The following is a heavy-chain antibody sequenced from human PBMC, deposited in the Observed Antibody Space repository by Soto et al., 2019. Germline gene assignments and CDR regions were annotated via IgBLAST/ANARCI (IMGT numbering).Heavy chain of an antibody. V-gene: IGHV4-31*03. CDR2: IYYSGST. Sequence: TSETLSLTCTVSGGSISSGGYYWSWIRQHPGKGLEWIGYIYYSGSTYYNPSLKSRVTISVDTSKNQFSLKLSSVTAADTAVYYCARESRVREYYGLFDYWGQGTLVTVSS. CDR1: GGSISSGGYY. D-gene: IGHD3-10*01. J-gene: IGHJ4*02. CDR3: ARESRVREYYGLFDY.